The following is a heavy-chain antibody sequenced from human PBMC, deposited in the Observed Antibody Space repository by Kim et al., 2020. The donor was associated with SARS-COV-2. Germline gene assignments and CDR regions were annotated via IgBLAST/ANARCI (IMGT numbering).Heavy chain of an antibody. D-gene: IGHD6-19*01. V-gene: IGHV3-48*02. J-gene: IGHJ6*02. CDR1: GFTFSSYS. CDR3: ARAQGLGLSGWTADYYYYGMDV. CDR2: ISSSSSTI. Sequence: GGSLRLSCAASGFTFSSYSMNWVRQAPGKGLEWVSYISSSSSTIYYADSVKGRFTISRDNAKNSLYLQMNSLRDEDTAVYYCARAQGLGLSGWTADYYYYGMDVWGQGTTVTVSS.